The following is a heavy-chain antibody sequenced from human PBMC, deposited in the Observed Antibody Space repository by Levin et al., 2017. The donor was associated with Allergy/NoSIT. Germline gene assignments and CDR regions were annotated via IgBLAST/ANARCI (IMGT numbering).Heavy chain of an antibody. D-gene: IGHD4-11*01. V-gene: IGHV3-21*01. Sequence: NPGESLKISCAASGFTFSSYSMNWVRQAPGKGLEWVSSISSSSSYIYYADSVKGRFTISRDNAKNSLYLQMNSLRAEDTAVYYCARDAPFYSQNPRGDYYYDGMDVWGQGTTVTVSS. CDR1: GFTFSSYS. CDR2: ISSSSSYI. J-gene: IGHJ6*02. CDR3: ARDAPFYSQNPRGDYYYDGMDV.